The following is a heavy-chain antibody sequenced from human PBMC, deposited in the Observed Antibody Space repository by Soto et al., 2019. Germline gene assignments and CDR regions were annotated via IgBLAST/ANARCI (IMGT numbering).Heavy chain of an antibody. V-gene: IGHV4-39*01. Sequence: PSETLSLTCTVSGGSITSSSHYWGWIRQAPGKGLECIGNIYYDGNTYYNPSLKSRVTISLDTSKNQFSLRLNSVTAADTAVYYCARSSIAPRLFMYPFDYWGQGTLVTV. CDR1: GGSITSSSHY. J-gene: IGHJ4*02. D-gene: IGHD6-6*01. CDR3: ARSSIAPRLFMYPFDY. CDR2: IYYDGNT.